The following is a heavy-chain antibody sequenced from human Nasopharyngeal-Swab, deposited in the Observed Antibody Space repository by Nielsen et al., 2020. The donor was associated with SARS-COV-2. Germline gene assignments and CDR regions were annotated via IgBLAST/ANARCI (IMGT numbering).Heavy chain of an antibody. D-gene: IGHD6-19*01. CDR1: GFTFSSYA. J-gene: IGHJ4*02. CDR2: ISYDGSNK. Sequence: GGSLRLSCAASGFTFSSYAMHWVRQAPGKGLEWVAVISYDGSNKYYADSVKGRFTISRDNSKNTQYLQMNSLRDEDTAVYYCARDSGSPSSGWSPANLDYWGQGTLVTVSS. CDR3: ARDSGSPSSGWSPANLDY. V-gene: IGHV3-30*04.